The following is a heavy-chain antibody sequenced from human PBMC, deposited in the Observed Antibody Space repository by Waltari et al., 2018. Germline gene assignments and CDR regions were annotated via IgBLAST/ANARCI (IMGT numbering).Heavy chain of an antibody. Sequence: QVQLVQSGAEVKKPGSLVKVACKASGDTFSSYAISWVRQAPGQGLEWMGGIIPILGIANYAQKFQGRVTITADEFTSTAYMELSSLRSEDTAVYYCARDGASNWYFDLWGRGTLVTVSS. CDR1: GDTFSSYA. V-gene: IGHV1-69*04. J-gene: IGHJ2*01. D-gene: IGHD2-2*01. CDR3: ARDGASNWYFDL. CDR2: IIPILGIA.